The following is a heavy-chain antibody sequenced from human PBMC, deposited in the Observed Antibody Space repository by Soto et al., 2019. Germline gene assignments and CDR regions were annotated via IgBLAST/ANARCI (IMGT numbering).Heavy chain of an antibody. Sequence: GGSLRLSCAACRFTFSSYSITCVRQTPGKGLDWVSTISDNVGSTYYADSVKGRFTISRDNSKNTLYLQMNSLRAEDTAVYYCTALGFCSSASCSPAYWGQGTLVTVSS. J-gene: IGHJ4*02. CDR1: RFTFSSYS. D-gene: IGHD2-2*01. CDR3: TALGFCSSASCSPAY. V-gene: IGHV3-23*01. CDR2: ISDNVGST.